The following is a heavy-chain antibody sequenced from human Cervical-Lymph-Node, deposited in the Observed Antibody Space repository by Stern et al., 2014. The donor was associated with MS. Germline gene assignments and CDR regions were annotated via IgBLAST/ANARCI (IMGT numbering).Heavy chain of an antibody. D-gene: IGHD3-10*01. Sequence: QVKLMQSGADVKKPGSAVRVSCKASGGVSWLRQAPGPGLEYTGGIIRPVGTAHYAQRFQGRLTITADTSRNTTYMELRSLRSDDTAVYYCARGTGDNWFDPWGQGTLVSVSS. CDR2: IIRPVGTA. CDR1: GGV. J-gene: IGHJ5*02. V-gene: IGHV1-69*06. CDR3: ARGTGDNWFDP.